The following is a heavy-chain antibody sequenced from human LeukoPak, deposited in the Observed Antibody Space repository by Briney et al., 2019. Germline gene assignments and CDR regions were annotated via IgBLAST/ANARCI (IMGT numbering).Heavy chain of an antibody. V-gene: IGHV4-38-2*01. CDR3: ATGRHGYSYGNDH. CDR1: GYSISSGYY. CDR2: IYHSGST. D-gene: IGHD5-18*01. Sequence: SETLSLTCAVSGYSISSGYYWGWIRQPPGKGLEWIGSIYHSGSTYYNPSLKSRVTISVDTSKNQFSLKLSSVTAADTAVYYCATGRHGYSYGNDHWGQETLVTVSS. J-gene: IGHJ4*02.